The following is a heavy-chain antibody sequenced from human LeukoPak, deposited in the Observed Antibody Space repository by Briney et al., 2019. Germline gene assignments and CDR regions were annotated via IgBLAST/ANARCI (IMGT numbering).Heavy chain of an antibody. CDR1: GFTFSSYA. Sequence: HRGGSLRLSCAASGFTFSSYAMSWVRQAPGKGLEWVSAISGSGGSTYYADSVKGRFTISRDNSKNTLYLQMNSLRAEDTAVYYCTNWGDAWGLDFWGQGILVSVSS. D-gene: IGHD7-27*01. V-gene: IGHV3-23*01. J-gene: IGHJ4*02. CDR2: ISGSGGST. CDR3: TNWGDAWGLDF.